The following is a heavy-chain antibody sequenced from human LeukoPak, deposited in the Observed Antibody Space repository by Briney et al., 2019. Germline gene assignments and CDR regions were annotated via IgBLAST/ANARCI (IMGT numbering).Heavy chain of an antibody. Sequence: ASVKVSCKASGYTLTSYYMHWVRQAPGQGLEWMGIINPSGGSTSYAQKFQGRVTMTRDMSTSTVYMELSSLRSEDTAVYYCASQTATIAAAGRYYYSMDVWGKGTTVTVSS. CDR2: INPSGGST. CDR1: GYTLTSYY. CDR3: ASQTATIAAAGRYYYSMDV. J-gene: IGHJ6*03. D-gene: IGHD6-13*01. V-gene: IGHV1-46*01.